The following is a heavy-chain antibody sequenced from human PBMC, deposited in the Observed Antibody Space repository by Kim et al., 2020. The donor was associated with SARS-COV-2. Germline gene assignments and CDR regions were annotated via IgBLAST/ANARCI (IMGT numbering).Heavy chain of an antibody. J-gene: IGHJ6*02. CDR3: AKERRLYYNYNGVDV. Sequence: ADTVNGRFTISRDNSKNTLYLQMNSLRGDDTAIYYCAKERRLYYNYNGVDVWGQGTTVTVSS. V-gene: IGHV3-30*02. D-gene: IGHD5-12*01.